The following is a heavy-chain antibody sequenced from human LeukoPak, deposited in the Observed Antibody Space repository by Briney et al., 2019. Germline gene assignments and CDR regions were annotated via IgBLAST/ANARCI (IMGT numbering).Heavy chain of an antibody. CDR2: INSDGSST. Sequence: GGSLRLSCAASGFTFSSYWMHWVRQAPGKGLVWVSRINSDGSSTSYADSVKGRFTISRDNAKNTLYLQMNSLRAEDTAVYYCAREGYDFWSGYYTYYYYYYMDVWGKGTTVTVSS. CDR1: GFTFSSYW. CDR3: AREGYDFWSGYYTYYYYYYMDV. D-gene: IGHD3-3*01. V-gene: IGHV3-74*01. J-gene: IGHJ6*03.